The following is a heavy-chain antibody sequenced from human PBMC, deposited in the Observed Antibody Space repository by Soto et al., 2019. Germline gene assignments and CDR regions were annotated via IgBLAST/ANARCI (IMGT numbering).Heavy chain of an antibody. CDR2: MWNDGSNK. J-gene: IGHJ4*02. V-gene: IGHV3-33*06. D-gene: IGHD3-3*01. CDR1: GFTFSSYG. Sequence: QVQLVESGGGVVQPGRSLRLSCAASGFTFSSYGMHWVRQAPGKGLEWVAVMWNDGSNKYYADSVKGRFTISRDNSKNTGYLQMNSRRAEDTAVYYCAKEFWSGPFDYWGQGTLVTVSS. CDR3: AKEFWSGPFDY.